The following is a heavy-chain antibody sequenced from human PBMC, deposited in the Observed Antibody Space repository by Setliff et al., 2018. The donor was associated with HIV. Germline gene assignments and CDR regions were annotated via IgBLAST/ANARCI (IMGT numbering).Heavy chain of an antibody. J-gene: IGHJ4*02. CDR2: IRSKAYGGTT. CDR3: ASARIPTGGTSTSLDF. CDR1: GFTFGDYA. V-gene: IGHV3-49*03. Sequence: GGSLRLSCTGSGFTFGDYATSWFRQAPGKGLEWVGFIRSKAYGGTTEYAASVRGRFSISRANSKNTVFLQLNALRREDTAVYYCASARIPTGGTSTSLDFWGQGALVTVSS. D-gene: IGHD1-1*01.